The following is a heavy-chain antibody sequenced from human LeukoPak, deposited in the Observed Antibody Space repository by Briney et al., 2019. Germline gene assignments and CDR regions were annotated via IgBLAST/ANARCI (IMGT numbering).Heavy chain of an antibody. CDR2: INPNSGGT. CDR1: GYTFTGYY. V-gene: IGHV1-2*02. J-gene: IGHJ3*02. Sequence: GASVKVSCKASGYTFTGYYMHWVRQAPGQGLEWMGWINPNSGGTNYAQKFQGRVTMTTDTSTSTAYMELRSLRSDDTAVYYCARSGVVVPADVGWNYGSGAFDIWGQGTMVTVSS. CDR3: ARSGVVVPADVGWNYGSGAFDI. D-gene: IGHD2-2*01.